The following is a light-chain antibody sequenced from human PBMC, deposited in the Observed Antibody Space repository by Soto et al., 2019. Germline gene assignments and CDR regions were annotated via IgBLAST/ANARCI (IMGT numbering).Light chain of an antibody. Sequence: EIVLTQSPGTLSLSPGERATLSCRASQSVSSSYLAWYQQKPGQAPRLLIYGASSRATDIPDRFSGSGSGTDFTLTISRLEPEDFAVYYCHQYGSSLLTFGQGTKVEIK. CDR1: QSVSSSY. CDR3: HQYGSSLLT. CDR2: GAS. V-gene: IGKV3-20*01. J-gene: IGKJ1*01.